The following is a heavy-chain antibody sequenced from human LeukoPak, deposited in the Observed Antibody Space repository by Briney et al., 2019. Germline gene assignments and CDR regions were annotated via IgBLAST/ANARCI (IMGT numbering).Heavy chain of an antibody. J-gene: IGHJ4*02. CDR1: GFTFSSYG. CDR2: IWYDGSNK. V-gene: IGHV3-33*01. D-gene: IGHD4-17*01. Sequence: GSLRLSCAASGFTFSSYGMHWVRQAPGKGLEWVAVIWYDGSNKYYADSVKGRFTISRDNSKNTLYLQMNSLRAEDTAVYYCARGSYGDYAEIIFDYWGQGTLVTVSS. CDR3: ARGSYGDYAEIIFDY.